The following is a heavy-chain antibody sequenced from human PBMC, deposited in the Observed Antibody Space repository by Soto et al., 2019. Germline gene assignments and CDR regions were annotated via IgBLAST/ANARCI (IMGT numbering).Heavy chain of an antibody. CDR3: ARVRAGCSRASCFLDD. CDR1: GDSVSSNNW. J-gene: IGHJ4*02. V-gene: IGHV4-4*02. CDR2: THPPGNS. Sequence: QVQLQASGPGLVKPSGTLSLTCTVSGDSVSSNNWWNWVRQSPGKGLDWIGETHPPGNSNYHPSLKGRITNSVDTSQNQFSLILTSVTAAATAVYFCARVRAGCSRASCFLDDWGRGTLVTVSS. D-gene: IGHD2-2*01.